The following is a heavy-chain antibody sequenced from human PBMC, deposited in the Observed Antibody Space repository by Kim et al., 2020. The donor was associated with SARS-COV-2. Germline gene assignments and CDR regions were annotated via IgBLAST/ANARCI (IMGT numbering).Heavy chain of an antibody. Sequence: SETLSLTCAVFGESFSDFSWTWIRQSSGKGLEWIGEINQSGSTNYNPSLKSRVTISLDTSKNQFSLKVTSVTAADTAIYYCARGRVGVVPSPVLGLGPFWKYHYMDVWGKGATVNVS. D-gene: IGHD3-3*01. CDR2: INQSGST. J-gene: IGHJ6*03. CDR3: ARGRVGVVPSPVLGLGPFWKYHYMDV. V-gene: IGHV4-34*01. CDR1: GESFSDFS.